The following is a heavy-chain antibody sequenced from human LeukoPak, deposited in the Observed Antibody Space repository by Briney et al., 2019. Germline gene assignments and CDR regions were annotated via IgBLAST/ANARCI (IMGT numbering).Heavy chain of an antibody. CDR1: GFTFSSYA. J-gene: IGHJ4*02. CDR3: ASGTAMVTFDY. CDR2: ISGSGGST. D-gene: IGHD5-18*01. V-gene: IGHV3-23*01. Sequence: GGSLRLSCAASGFTFSSYAMSWVRQAPGKGLEWVSAISGSGGSTYYADSVKGRFTISRDNAKNSLYLQMNSLRAEDTAVYYCASGTAMVTFDYWGQGTLVTVSS.